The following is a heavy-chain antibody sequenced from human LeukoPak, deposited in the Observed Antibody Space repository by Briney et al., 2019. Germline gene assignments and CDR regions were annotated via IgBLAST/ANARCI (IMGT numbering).Heavy chain of an antibody. CDR2: INPSGGST. Sequence: ASVKVSCKASGYTFTSYYMHWVRQAPGQGLEWMGIINPSGGSTSYAQKFQGRVTMTRDTSTSTVYMELNSLRAEDTALYYCAREVSEGFDFWGQGTLVTVSS. V-gene: IGHV1-46*01. J-gene: IGHJ4*02. D-gene: IGHD3-22*01. CDR1: GYTFTSYY. CDR3: AREVSEGFDF.